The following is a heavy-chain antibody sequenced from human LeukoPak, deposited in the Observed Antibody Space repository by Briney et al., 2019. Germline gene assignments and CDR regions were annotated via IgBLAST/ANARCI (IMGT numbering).Heavy chain of an antibody. CDR3: ARVIGAELRYFDWLPPWYYYYYMDV. J-gene: IGHJ6*03. Sequence: SVKVSCKASGGTFSSYAISWVRQAPGQGLEWMGGIIPIFGTANYAQKFQGRVTITADKSTSTAYMELSSLRSEDTAVYYCARVIGAELRYFDWLPPWYYYYYMDVWGKGTTVTVSS. CDR1: GGTFSSYA. CDR2: IIPIFGTA. D-gene: IGHD3-9*01. V-gene: IGHV1-69*06.